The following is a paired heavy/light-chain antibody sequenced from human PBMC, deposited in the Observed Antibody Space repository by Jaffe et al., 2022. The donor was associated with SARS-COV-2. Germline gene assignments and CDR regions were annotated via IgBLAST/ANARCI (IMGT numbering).Light chain of an antibody. CDR1: QSASSN. J-gene: IGKJ2*01. CDR2: GAS. CDR3: QQYNNWPPYT. Sequence: EIVMTQSPATLSVSPGERATLSCRASQSASSNLAWYQQKPGQAPRLLIYGASTRATGIPARFSGSGSGTEFTLTISSLQSEDFAVYYCQQYNNWPPYTFGQGTKLAIK. V-gene: IGKV3-15*01.
Heavy chain of an antibody. J-gene: IGHJ5*02. CDR1: GDSISDYY. CDR3: AKIADRGGWFDP. CDR2: ISNSGGT. Sequence: QVQLQESGPGLVKSSETLSLICSVSGDSISDYYWSWIRQPPGQGLEWIGYISNSGGTIYNPSLKSRVTISVDTSKNQFSLRLNSMTAADTAVYFCAKIADRGGWFDPWGQGTLVTVSS. V-gene: IGHV4-59*01. D-gene: IGHD6-13*01.